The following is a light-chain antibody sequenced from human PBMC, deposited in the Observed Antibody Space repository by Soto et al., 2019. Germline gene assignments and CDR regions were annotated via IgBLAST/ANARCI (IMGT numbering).Light chain of an antibody. Sequence: QSVLTQPASVSGSPGQSITISCTGTSSDVGAYNYDSWYQQHPGKVPKLIIYDVNNRPSGVSNRFSGSKSGNTASLTISGLQTEDEADYYCSSYTSATTYVFGTGTKLTVL. CDR1: SSDVGAYNY. CDR2: DVN. V-gene: IGLV2-14*01. J-gene: IGLJ1*01. CDR3: SSYTSATTYV.